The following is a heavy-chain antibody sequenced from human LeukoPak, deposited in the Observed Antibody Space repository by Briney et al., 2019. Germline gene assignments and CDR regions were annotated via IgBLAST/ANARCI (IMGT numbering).Heavy chain of an antibody. Sequence: PSETLSLTCAVYGGSFSGYFWSWIRQPPGKGLEWIGEINHSGSTNYNPSLKSRVTISVDTSKNQFSLKLSSVTAADTAVYYCARLIPSYDFWSGYQNYYYCMDVWGKGTTVTVSS. J-gene: IGHJ6*03. V-gene: IGHV4-34*01. CDR2: INHSGST. CDR3: ARLIPSYDFWSGYQNYYYCMDV. D-gene: IGHD3-3*01. CDR1: GGSFSGYF.